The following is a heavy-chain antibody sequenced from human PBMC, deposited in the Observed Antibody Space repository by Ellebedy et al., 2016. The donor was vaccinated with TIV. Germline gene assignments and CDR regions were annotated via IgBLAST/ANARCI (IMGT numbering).Heavy chain of an antibody. J-gene: IGHJ4*02. CDR3: ARDAMIWIFDS. Sequence: PGGSLRLSCAASGFTFSSYSMNRVRQAPGKGLEWLSYISNSDTKYYADSVRGRFTISRNKAKKSVYLQMNSLRVEDTGVYYCARDAMIWIFDSWGQGTLVTVSS. CDR2: ISNSDTK. CDR1: GFTFSSYS. V-gene: IGHV3-48*01. D-gene: IGHD3-22*01.